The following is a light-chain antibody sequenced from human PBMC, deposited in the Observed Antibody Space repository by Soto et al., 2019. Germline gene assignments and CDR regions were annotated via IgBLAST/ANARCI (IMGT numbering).Light chain of an antibody. V-gene: IGLV2-14*01. Sequence: QSALTQSASVSGSPGQSITISCTGTSSDVGGYNYVSWYQQHPGKVPKLMIYEVSNRPSGVSNRFSGSKSGNTASLTISGLQAEDEADYYCSSFTSMSSLVFGGGTKLTVL. CDR3: SSFTSMSSLV. CDR1: SSDVGGYNY. CDR2: EVS. J-gene: IGLJ3*02.